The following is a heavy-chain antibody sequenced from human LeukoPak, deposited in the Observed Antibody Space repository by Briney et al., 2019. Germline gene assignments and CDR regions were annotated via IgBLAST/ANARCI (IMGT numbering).Heavy chain of an antibody. CDR3: ARGKSSGWYRQDYYYGMDV. J-gene: IGHJ6*02. CDR2: IIPIFGTA. CDR1: GGTFSSYA. D-gene: IGHD6-19*01. Sequence: GASVKVSCKASGGTFSSYAISWVRRAPGQGLEWMGGIIPIFGTANYAQKFQGRVTITADESTSTAYMELSSLRSEDTAVYYCARGKSSGWYRQDYYYGMDVWGQGTTVTVSS. V-gene: IGHV1-69*13.